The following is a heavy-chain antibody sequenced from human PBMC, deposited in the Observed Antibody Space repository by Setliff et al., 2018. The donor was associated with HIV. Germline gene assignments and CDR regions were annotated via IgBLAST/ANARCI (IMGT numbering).Heavy chain of an antibody. D-gene: IGHD2-21*02. CDR1: GYSISSSSYY. CDR3: ARDVGVAADI. CDR2: IYHSGST. V-gene: IGHV4-39*07. J-gene: IGHJ3*02. Sequence: SETLSLTCAVSGYSISSSSYYWGWIRQPPGKGLEWIESIYHSGSTYYNPSLKSRVTMSVDTSKNQFSLKLSSVTAADTAVFYCARDVGVAADIWGQGTMVTVSS.